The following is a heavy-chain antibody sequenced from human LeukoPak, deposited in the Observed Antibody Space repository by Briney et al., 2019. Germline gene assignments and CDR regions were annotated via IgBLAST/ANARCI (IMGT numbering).Heavy chain of an antibody. V-gene: IGHV4-39*01. CDR3: ARDLLERFSFQFDY. D-gene: IGHD3-3*01. CDR1: GGSISSSSYS. J-gene: IGHJ4*02. Sequence: SETLSLTCTVSGGSISSSSYSWGWIRQPPGKGLEWIGSTYYSGSTCYTPSLKSRVTISVDTSKNQFSLKLSSVTAADTAVYYCARDLLERFSFQFDYWGQGTLVTVSS. CDR2: TYYSGST.